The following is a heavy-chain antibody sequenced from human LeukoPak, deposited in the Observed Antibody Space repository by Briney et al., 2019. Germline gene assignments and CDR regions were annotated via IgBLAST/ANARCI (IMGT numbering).Heavy chain of an antibody. Sequence: SVKVSCKASGYTFTGYYMHWVRQAPGQGLEWMGRINPIFGTANYAQKFQGRVTITTDESTSTAYMELSSLRSEDTAVYYCARGRRLRQFDYWGQGTLVTVSS. CDR1: GYTFTGYY. J-gene: IGHJ4*02. CDR2: INPIFGTA. CDR3: ARGRRLRQFDY. V-gene: IGHV1-69*05. D-gene: IGHD5-12*01.